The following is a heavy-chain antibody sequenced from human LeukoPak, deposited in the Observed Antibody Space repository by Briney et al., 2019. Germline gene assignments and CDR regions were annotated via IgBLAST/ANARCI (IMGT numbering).Heavy chain of an antibody. CDR1: GSSISSYF. CDR3: ARGKNDFFYMDV. Sequence: SETLSLTCSVSGSSISSYFWSWIRQSPGKGLEWIGYIYYRGTTNYNPSLKSRVTISVDTSKNQFSRKLSSVTVADTATYYCARGKNDFFYMDVWGKGTTVIVSS. CDR2: IYYRGTT. V-gene: IGHV4-59*01. D-gene: IGHD3-3*01. J-gene: IGHJ6*03.